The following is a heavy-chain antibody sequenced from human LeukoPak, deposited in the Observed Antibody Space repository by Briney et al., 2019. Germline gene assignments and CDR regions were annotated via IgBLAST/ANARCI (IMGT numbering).Heavy chain of an antibody. D-gene: IGHD1-26*01. CDR1: GFTFSNYW. J-gene: IGHJ4*02. Sequence: GGSLRLSCAASGFTFSNYWMSWVRQAPGKGLEWVGRIKSKTDGGTTDYAAPVKGRFTISRDDSKNTLYLQMNSLKTEDTAVYYCTTGPIVGATTVVGYYFDYWGQGTLVTVSS. V-gene: IGHV3-15*01. CDR2: IKSKTDGGTT. CDR3: TTGPIVGATTVVGYYFDY.